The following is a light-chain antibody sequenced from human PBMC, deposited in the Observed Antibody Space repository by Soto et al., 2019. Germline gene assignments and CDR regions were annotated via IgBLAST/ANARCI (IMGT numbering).Light chain of an antibody. Sequence: EIVLTQSPGTLSLSPGDRATLSCRASQSIGNNYLAWYLQKPGQAPRLLIYGASSRATGIPDRFSGSGSGTAFTLTISRLEPEDFPVYYCQQYGNSPYTFGQRTKLEI. CDR3: QQYGNSPYT. J-gene: IGKJ2*01. V-gene: IGKV3-20*01. CDR2: GAS. CDR1: QSIGNNY.